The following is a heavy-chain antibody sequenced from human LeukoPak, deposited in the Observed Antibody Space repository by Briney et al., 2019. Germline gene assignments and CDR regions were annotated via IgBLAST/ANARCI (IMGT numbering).Heavy chain of an antibody. J-gene: IGHJ4*02. CDR1: GFTFSSHG. CDR3: AIPEGGYCSSTSCQAFDY. D-gene: IGHD2-2*01. CDR2: IRYDGSNK. V-gene: IGHV3-30*02. Sequence: PGGSLRLSCAASGFTFSSHGMHWVRQAPGKGLEWVAFIRYDGSNKYYADSVKSRFTISRDNSKNTLSLQMNSLRAEDTAVYYCAIPEGGYCSSTSCQAFDYWGQGTLVTVSS.